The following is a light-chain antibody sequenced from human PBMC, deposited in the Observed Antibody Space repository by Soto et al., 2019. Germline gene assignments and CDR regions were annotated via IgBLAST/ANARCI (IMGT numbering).Light chain of an antibody. J-gene: IGLJ1*01. CDR2: EVT. CDR3: YSFTAISTSLFV. Sequence: QSVLTQPASVSGSPGQSITISCTGTSRDIGTSNLVSWYQQYPGKAPKLMIYEVTKRPSGISYRFSGSKSGNTASLTISGLQPEDEADYYCYSFTAISTSLFVFGTG. CDR1: SRDIGTSNL. V-gene: IGLV2-23*02.